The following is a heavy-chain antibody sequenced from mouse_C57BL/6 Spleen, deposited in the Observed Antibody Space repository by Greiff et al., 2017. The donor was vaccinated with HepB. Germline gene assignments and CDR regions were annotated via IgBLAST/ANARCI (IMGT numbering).Heavy chain of an antibody. D-gene: IGHD2-1*01. Sequence: EVQVVESGPGLVKPSQSLSLTCSVTGYSITSGYYWNWIRQFPGNKLEWMGYISYDGSNNYNPSLKNRISITRDTSKNQFFLKLNSVTTEDTATYYCAREDYGNYGAMDYWGQGTSVTVSS. CDR1: GYSITSGYY. CDR3: AREDYGNYGAMDY. CDR2: ISYDGSN. J-gene: IGHJ4*01. V-gene: IGHV3-6*01.